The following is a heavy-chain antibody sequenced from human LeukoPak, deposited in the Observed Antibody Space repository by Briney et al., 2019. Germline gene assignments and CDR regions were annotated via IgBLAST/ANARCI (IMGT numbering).Heavy chain of an antibody. Sequence: SETLSLTCTVSGGSISSYYWSWIRQPAGKGLEWIGRIYTSGSTNYNPSLKSRVTMSVDTSKNQFSLKLSSVTAADTAVYYCARSLIAAAGTAFDYWGQGTLVTVSS. CDR2: IYTSGST. CDR3: ARSLIAAAGTAFDY. D-gene: IGHD6-13*01. V-gene: IGHV4-4*07. CDR1: GGSISSYY. J-gene: IGHJ4*02.